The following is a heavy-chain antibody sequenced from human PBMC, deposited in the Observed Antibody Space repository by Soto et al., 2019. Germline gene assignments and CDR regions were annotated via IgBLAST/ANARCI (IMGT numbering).Heavy chain of an antibody. Sequence: ASVKXSCNGSGYTFTSYGMHWVRQAPGKRLEWMGWINAGNGNTKYSQKFQGRVTITRDTSASTAYMELSSLRSEDTAVYYCARDPQYSYAYNWGQRTLVTVSS. CDR2: INAGNGNT. V-gene: IGHV1-3*01. D-gene: IGHD5-18*01. CDR1: GYTFTSYG. J-gene: IGHJ4*02. CDR3: ARDPQYSYAYN.